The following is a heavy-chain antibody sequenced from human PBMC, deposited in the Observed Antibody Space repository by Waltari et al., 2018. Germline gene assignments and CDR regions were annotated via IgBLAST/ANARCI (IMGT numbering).Heavy chain of an antibody. V-gene: IGHV3-7*01. Sequence: EVQLVESGGDLVQPGGSLRLSCAASGFALGTYWMNWVRQAPGKGLEEVADIRQDGIQKSYVDSVKGRFTISRDNAKNSLYLQINSLRAEDTAMYYCAREGRVLGCFDLWGRGTLVTVSS. CDR2: IRQDGIQK. J-gene: IGHJ2*01. D-gene: IGHD3-10*01. CDR1: GFALGTYW. CDR3: AREGRVLGCFDL.